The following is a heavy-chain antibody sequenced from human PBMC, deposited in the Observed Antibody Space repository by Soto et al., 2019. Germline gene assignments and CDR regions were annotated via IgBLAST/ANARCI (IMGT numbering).Heavy chain of an antibody. D-gene: IGHD3-10*01. Sequence: QVQLVESGGGVVQPGKSLRLSCAASGFTFSGYTINWVRQAPGKGLEWVALLSYDGRLEFYADSVKGRFTISRDNSKNWFYQKLNTLRPEDTDVYYCARDRDYPQVGHYEMDVWGQGTTVTVSS. CDR3: ARDRDYPQVGHYEMDV. J-gene: IGHJ6*02. CDR2: LSYDGRLE. CDR1: GFTFSGYT. V-gene: IGHV3-30-3*01.